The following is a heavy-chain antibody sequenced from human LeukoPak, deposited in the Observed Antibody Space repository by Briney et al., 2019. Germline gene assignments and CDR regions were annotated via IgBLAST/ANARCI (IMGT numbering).Heavy chain of an antibody. D-gene: IGHD1-1*01. CDR3: ARRRYVAYYYYYYMDV. V-gene: IGHV4-39*01. J-gene: IGHJ6*03. CDR2: IYYSGST. Sequence: SETLSLTCTVSGGSISSSSYYWGWIRQPPGKGLEWIGSIYYSGSTYYNPSLKSRVTISVDTSKNQFSLKLSSVTAADTAVYYCARRRYVAYYYYYYMDVWGKGTTVTVSS. CDR1: GGSISSSSYY.